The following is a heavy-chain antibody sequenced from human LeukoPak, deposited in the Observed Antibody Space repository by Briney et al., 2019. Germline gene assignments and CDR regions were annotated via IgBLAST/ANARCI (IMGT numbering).Heavy chain of an antibody. CDR3: ARGRFNYDSSGYSSFYY. Sequence: GGALRLSCAAAGFIFSNYRRNWVRQAPGKGGEGVASISGSSSSIKYADSVKGRFTISRDNARNSLYLQLNSLRAEATAIYYCARGRFNYDSSGYSSFYYWGPGTLVTVSS. V-gene: IGHV3-21*01. D-gene: IGHD3-22*01. J-gene: IGHJ4*02. CDR1: GFIFSNYR. CDR2: ISGSSSSI.